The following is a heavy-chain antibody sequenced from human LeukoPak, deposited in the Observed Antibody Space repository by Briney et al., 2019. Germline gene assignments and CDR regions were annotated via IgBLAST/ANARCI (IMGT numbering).Heavy chain of an antibody. V-gene: IGHV1-3*02. Sequence: ASVKVSCKASGYTFTSYAIHWVRQAPGQRLEWMGWTNAGNGDTKYSREFQGRVTITWDTSASTAYMELSSLRSEDMAVYYCVRGRTSGACLTDYCGEGTLVTVSS. CDR3: VRGRTSGACLTDY. J-gene: IGHJ4*02. CDR1: GYTFTSYA. D-gene: IGHD7-27*01. CDR2: TNAGNGDT.